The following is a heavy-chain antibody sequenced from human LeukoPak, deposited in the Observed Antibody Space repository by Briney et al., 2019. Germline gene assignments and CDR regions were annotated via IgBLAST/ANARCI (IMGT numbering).Heavy chain of an antibody. J-gene: IGHJ4*02. CDR2: ISEYNGNT. D-gene: IGHD2-15*01. CDR3: ARGCRLGGGSCYDDY. CDR1: GYTFTKYG. V-gene: IGHV1-18*01. Sequence: GALVTVSCKASGYTFTKYGISWVRQAPGQGGEWMGWISEYNGNTNSPQTLQGGVTMTTDTSTSTAYMELRSLRSDDTAVYYCARGCRLGGGSCYDDYWGQGTLVIVSS.